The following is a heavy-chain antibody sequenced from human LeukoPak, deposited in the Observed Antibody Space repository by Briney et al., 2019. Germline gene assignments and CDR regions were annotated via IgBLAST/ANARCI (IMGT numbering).Heavy chain of an antibody. CDR2: IYYSGST. D-gene: IGHD4-17*01. J-gene: IGHJ4*02. CDR3: ARQYGDYGPYYFDY. Sequence: SETLSLTCTVSGGSISSYYWSWIRQPPGKGLEWIGYIYYSGSTNYNPSLKSRVTISVDTSKNQFSLKLSSVTAADTAVYYCARQYGDYGPYYFDYWGQGTPVTVSS. V-gene: IGHV4-59*08. CDR1: GGSISSYY.